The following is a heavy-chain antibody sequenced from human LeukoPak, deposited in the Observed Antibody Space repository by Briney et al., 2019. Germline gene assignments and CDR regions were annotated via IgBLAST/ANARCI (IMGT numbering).Heavy chain of an antibody. D-gene: IGHD3-10*01. CDR2: IYYTGNT. V-gene: IGHV4-59*01. J-gene: IGHJ4*02. CDR3: VRVLLDYGSGSYHFDY. Sequence: SETLSLTCTVSGDSISSYYWSWIRQPPGKRLEWIGYIYYTGNTKYNPSLKRRVTISVDTSKNQFSLKLSSVTAADTAVYYCVRVLLDYGSGSYHFDYWGQGTLVTVSS. CDR1: GDSISSYY.